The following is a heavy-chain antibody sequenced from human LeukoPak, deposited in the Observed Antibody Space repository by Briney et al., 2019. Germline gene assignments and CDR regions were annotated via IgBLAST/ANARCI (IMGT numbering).Heavy chain of an antibody. CDR2: IWYDGSNK. J-gene: IGHJ6*03. CDR1: GFTFSSYG. CDR3: AKDRSSCSGGSCYLDYYMDV. Sequence: GGSLRLSCAASGFTFSSYGMHWVRQAPGKGLEWVAVIWYDGSNKYYADSVKGRFTISRDNSKNTLYLQMNSLRAEDTAVYYCAKDRSSCSGGSCYLDYYMDVWGKGTTVTVSS. D-gene: IGHD2-15*01. V-gene: IGHV3-33*06.